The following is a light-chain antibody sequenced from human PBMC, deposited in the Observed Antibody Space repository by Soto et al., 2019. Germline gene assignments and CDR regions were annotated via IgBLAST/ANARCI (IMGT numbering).Light chain of an antibody. CDR3: ATWDDSLSGHYV. CDR1: SSNIGSNY. J-gene: IGLJ1*01. CDR2: SNN. Sequence: QSVLTQPPSASGTPVQSVTISCSGSSSNIGSNYVCWYQHLPGTAPKLLIYSNNQRPSGVPDRFSGSKSGTSASLAISGLRSEDEADYYCATWDDSLSGHYVFGTGTKVTVL. V-gene: IGLV1-47*02.